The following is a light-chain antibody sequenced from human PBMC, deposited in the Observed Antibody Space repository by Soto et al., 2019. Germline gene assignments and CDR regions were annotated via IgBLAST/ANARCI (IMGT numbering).Light chain of an antibody. Sequence: QSALTQPASVSGSPGQSITISCTGTSSDIGGYNYVSWYQQQPGKAPKVMIYEVSNRPSGVSNRFSGSKSGNTASLTISGLQADDEADYYCCSYTSTSSLFVFGTGTKLTVL. CDR2: EVS. CDR1: SSDIGGYNY. CDR3: CSYTSTSSLFV. V-gene: IGLV2-14*01. J-gene: IGLJ1*01.